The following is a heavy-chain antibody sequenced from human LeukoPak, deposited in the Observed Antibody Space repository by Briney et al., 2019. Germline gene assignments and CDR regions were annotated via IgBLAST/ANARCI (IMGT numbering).Heavy chain of an antibody. Sequence: GGSLRLSCAASGFTFSSYAMSWVRQAPGKGLEWVAVISYDGSNKYYADSVKGRFTISRDNSKNTLYLQMNSLRAEDTAVYYCARPRGIYGDFLVYWGQGTLVTVSS. CDR2: ISYDGSNK. CDR3: ARPRGIYGDFLVY. CDR1: GFTFSSYA. V-gene: IGHV3-30-3*01. J-gene: IGHJ4*02. D-gene: IGHD4-17*01.